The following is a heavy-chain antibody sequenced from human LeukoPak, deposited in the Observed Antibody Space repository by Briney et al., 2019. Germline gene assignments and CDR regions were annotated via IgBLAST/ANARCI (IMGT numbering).Heavy chain of an antibody. CDR3: AKSLFAARAEPEVGLDY. Sequence: PGGSLRLSCAASGFTFSSYAMSWVRQAPGKGLEWVSAISGSGGSTYYADSVKGRFTISRDNSKNTLYLQMNSLRAEDTAVYYCAKSLFAARAEPEVGLDYWGQGTLVTVSS. CDR1: GFTFSSYA. J-gene: IGHJ4*02. V-gene: IGHV3-23*01. CDR2: ISGSGGST. D-gene: IGHD1-26*01.